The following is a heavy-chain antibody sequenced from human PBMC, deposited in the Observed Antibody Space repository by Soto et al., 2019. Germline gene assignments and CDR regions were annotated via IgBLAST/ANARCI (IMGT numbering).Heavy chain of an antibody. V-gene: IGHV3-30-3*01. CDR1: GFTFSSYA. Sequence: QVQLVESGGGVVQPGRSLRLSCAASGFTFSSYAMHWVRQAPGKGLEWVAVISYDGSNKYYADSVKGRFTISRDNSKNTLYLQMNSLRAEDTAVYYCARAEAGTEIDYWGQGTLVTVSS. D-gene: IGHD6-13*01. CDR2: ISYDGSNK. CDR3: ARAEAGTEIDY. J-gene: IGHJ4*02.